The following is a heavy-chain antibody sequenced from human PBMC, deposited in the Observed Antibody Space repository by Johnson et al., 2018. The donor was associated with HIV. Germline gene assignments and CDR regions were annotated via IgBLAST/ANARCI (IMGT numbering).Heavy chain of an antibody. D-gene: IGHD1-1*01. CDR1: GFTFSSYG. V-gene: IGHV3-30*02. J-gene: IGHJ3*02. CDR2: IRYDGSNK. Sequence: QVQLVESGGDVVQPGTSLRLSCAASGFTFSSYGMHWVRQAPGKGLEWVAFIRYDGSNKYYADSVKGRFTISRDNSNNTVNLQMNSLRAEDTAVYYCARDTKVPRYNWNDGGFDMWGQGTKVTVSS. CDR3: ARDTKVPRYNWNDGGFDM.